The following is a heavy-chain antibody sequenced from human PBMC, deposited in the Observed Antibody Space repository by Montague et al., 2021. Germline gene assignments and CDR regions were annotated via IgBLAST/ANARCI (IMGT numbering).Heavy chain of an antibody. J-gene: IGHJ6*03. V-gene: IGHV4-34*10. CDR1: GGSFSGYF. CDR3: ARERDRYYYMDI. Sequence: SETLSLTCAVSGGSFSGYFWSWVRQPPGRGLEWIGEINYGGTTSNPSLKGRITMSLDTSNNHFSLKLSSVTAADTAMYYCARERDRYYYMDIWGKGTTITVSS. CDR2: INYGGTT.